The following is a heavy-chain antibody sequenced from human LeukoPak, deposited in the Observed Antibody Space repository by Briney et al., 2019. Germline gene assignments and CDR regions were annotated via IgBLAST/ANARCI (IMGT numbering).Heavy chain of an antibody. J-gene: IGHJ3*02. CDR2: IYYSGST. CDR3: ASSGQYYYDSSGYLVLAFDI. CDR1: GGSISSSSYS. V-gene: IGHV4-39*07. D-gene: IGHD3-22*01. Sequence: SETLSLTCTVSGGSISSSSYSWGWIRQPLGKGLEWIGIIYYSGSTYYNPSLKSRVTISLDTSKSQFSLKLSSVTAADTAVYYCASSGQYYYDSSGYLVLAFDIWGQGTMVTVSS.